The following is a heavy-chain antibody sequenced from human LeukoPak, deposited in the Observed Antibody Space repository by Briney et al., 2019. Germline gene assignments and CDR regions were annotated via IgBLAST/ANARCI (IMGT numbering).Heavy chain of an antibody. CDR2: IRYDGSNK. D-gene: IGHD2-2*01. CDR1: RFTFSSYG. V-gene: IGHV3-30*02. CDR3: AKDWAGYCSSTSCYQIDY. Sequence: PGGSLRLSCAASRFTFSSYGMHWVRQAPGKGLEWVAFIRYDGSNKYYADSVKGRFTISRDNSKNTLYLQMNSLRAEDTAVYYCAKDWAGYCSSTSCYQIDYWGQGTLVTVSS. J-gene: IGHJ4*02.